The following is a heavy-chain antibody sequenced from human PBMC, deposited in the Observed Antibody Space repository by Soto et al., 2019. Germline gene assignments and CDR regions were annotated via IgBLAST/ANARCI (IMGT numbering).Heavy chain of an antibody. CDR3: ASSVVVPSTMNYFDY. D-gene: IGHD2-15*01. CDR2: IFPADSDT. V-gene: IGHV5-51*01. Sequence: GESLKISCKGSGYSFSNYWIAWVRQMPGKGLEWMGIIFPADSDTKYSPSFQGQVTISADKSISTAYLQWSSLKASDTATYYCASSVVVPSTMNYFDYWGQGSLVTVSS. J-gene: IGHJ4*02. CDR1: GYSFSNYW.